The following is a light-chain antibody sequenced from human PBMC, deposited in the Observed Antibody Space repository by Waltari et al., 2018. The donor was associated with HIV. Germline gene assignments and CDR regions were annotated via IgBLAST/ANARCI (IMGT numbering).Light chain of an antibody. J-gene: IGKJ3*01. V-gene: IGKV3-20*01. CDR1: QSVSSTF. Sequence: EIVLTQSPGTLSLSPGERATLSCRASQSVSSTFLAWYQQNPGQAPRLLIYGVSSRATGIPDRFSGSGSGTDFTLTISRLEPEDFAVYYCHQYGTSPFAFGPGTKLDIK. CDR3: HQYGTSPFA. CDR2: GVS.